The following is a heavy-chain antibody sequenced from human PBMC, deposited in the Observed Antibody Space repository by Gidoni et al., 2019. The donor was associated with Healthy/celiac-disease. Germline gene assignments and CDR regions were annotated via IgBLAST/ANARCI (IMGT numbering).Heavy chain of an antibody. D-gene: IGHD3-10*01. CDR3: ARRRITMVRGAKGGYFDY. V-gene: IGHV4-34*01. Sequence: QVQLQQWGAGLLKPSETLSLTCAVYGGSFSGYYWRWIRQPPGKGLEWIGEINHSGSTNYNPSLKSRVTISVDTSKNQFSLKLSSVTAADTAVYYCARRRITMVRGAKGGYFDYWGQGTLVTVSS. J-gene: IGHJ4*02. CDR2: INHSGST. CDR1: GGSFSGYY.